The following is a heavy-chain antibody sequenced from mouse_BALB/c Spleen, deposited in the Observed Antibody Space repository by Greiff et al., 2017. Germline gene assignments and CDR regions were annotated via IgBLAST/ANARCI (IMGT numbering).Heavy chain of an antibody. CDR1: GFTFSSFG. CDR2: ISSGSSTI. J-gene: IGHJ3*01. CDR3: AREDYGYGWFAY. V-gene: IGHV5-17*02. Sequence: EVMLVESGGGLVQPGGSRKLSCAASGFTFSSFGMHWVRQAPEKGLEWVAYISSGSSTIYYADTVKGRFTISRDNPKNTLFLQMTSLRSEDTAMYYCAREDYGYGWFAYWGQGTLVTVSA. D-gene: IGHD2-2*01.